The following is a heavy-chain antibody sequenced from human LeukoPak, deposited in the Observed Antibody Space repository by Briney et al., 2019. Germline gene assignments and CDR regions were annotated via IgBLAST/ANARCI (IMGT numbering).Heavy chain of an antibody. Sequence: SETLSLTCAVYGGSFSGYYWSWIRQPPGKGLEWIGEINHSGSTNYKPSLKSRVTISVDTSKNQFSLKLSSVTAADTAVYYCARGALLWSYYYYYMDVWGKGTTVTVSS. V-gene: IGHV4-34*01. CDR3: ARGALLWSYYYYYMDV. CDR1: GGSFSGYY. D-gene: IGHD3-10*01. CDR2: INHSGST. J-gene: IGHJ6*03.